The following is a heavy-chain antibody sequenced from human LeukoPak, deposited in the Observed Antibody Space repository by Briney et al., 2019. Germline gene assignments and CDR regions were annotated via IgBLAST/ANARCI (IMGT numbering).Heavy chain of an antibody. CDR2: IYYSGST. Sequence: SETLSLTCTVSGGSISSSSYYWSWIRQPPGKGLEWIGYIYYSGSTNYNPSLKSRVTISVDTSKNQFSLKLSSVTAADTAVYYCARDQRVVAATSWFDPWGQGTLVTVSS. CDR1: GGSISSSSYY. D-gene: IGHD2-15*01. J-gene: IGHJ5*02. V-gene: IGHV4-61*01. CDR3: ARDQRVVAATSWFDP.